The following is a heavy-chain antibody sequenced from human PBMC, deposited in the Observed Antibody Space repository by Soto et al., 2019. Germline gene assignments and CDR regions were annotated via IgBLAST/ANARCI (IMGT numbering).Heavy chain of an antibody. CDR3: ARASTTVSTFDY. CDR1: GGSISSGGYS. V-gene: IGHV4-30-2*01. Sequence: QLQLQESGSGPVKPSQTLSLTCAVSGGSISSGGYSWSWIRQPPGKSLEWIGYIYHSASTYYNPPFECRVSISIGRCKYQFSLKRSSVTGADTTRCYCARASTTVSTFDYWGQERWSP. J-gene: IGHJ4*01. D-gene: IGHD4-17*01. CDR2: IYHSAST.